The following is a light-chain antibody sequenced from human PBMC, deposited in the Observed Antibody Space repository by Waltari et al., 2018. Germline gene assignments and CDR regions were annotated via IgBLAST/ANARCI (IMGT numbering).Light chain of an antibody. J-gene: IGKJ2*01. V-gene: IGKV3-11*01. Sequence: IVFTQYKAPLYLYPVERATLSCRASQSVSSYLAWYQQKPGQAPRLLIYDASNRATGIPARFSGSGSGTDFTLTISSLEPEDFAVYYCQQRSNWPPYTFGQGTKLEIK. CDR2: DAS. CDR3: QQRSNWPPYT. CDR1: QSVSSY.